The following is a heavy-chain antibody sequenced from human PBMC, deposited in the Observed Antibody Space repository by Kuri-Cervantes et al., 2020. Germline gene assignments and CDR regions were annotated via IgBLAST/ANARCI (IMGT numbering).Heavy chain of an antibody. D-gene: IGHD3-22*01. J-gene: IGHJ5*02. CDR3: AKSLITMIVVA. CDR1: GFTFSSYA. CDR2: ISGSGGST. Sequence: GESLKISCAASGFTFSSYAMSWVRQAPGKGLEWVSAISGSGGSTYYADSVKGRFTISRDNSKNTLYLRMNSLRAEDTAVYYCAKSLITMIVVAWGQGTLVTDSS. V-gene: IGHV3-23*01.